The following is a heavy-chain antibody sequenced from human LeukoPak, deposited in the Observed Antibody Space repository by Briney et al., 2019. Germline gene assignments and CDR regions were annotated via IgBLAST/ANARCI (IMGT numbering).Heavy chain of an antibody. Sequence: PGGSLRLSCAASGFTVSSNYMSWVRQAPGKGLEWVGRIKSKTDGGTTDYAAPVKGRFTISRDDSKNTLYLQMNSLKTEDTAVYYCTTPGGYDSSGYLYWGQGTLVTVSS. J-gene: IGHJ4*02. CDR1: GFTVSSNY. D-gene: IGHD3-22*01. CDR2: IKSKTDGGTT. CDR3: TTPGGYDSSGYLY. V-gene: IGHV3-15*01.